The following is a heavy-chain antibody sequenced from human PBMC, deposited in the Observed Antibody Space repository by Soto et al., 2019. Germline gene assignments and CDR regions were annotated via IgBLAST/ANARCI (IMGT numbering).Heavy chain of an antibody. V-gene: IGHV3-23*01. CDR2: ISGSGIST. CDR3: AKALQRGFSYYGMDV. D-gene: IGHD6-25*01. Sequence: GGSLRLSCAASGFTFSSYAISWVRQAPGKGLEWVSAISGSGISTFYADSVKGRFTISRDNSNNTLYLQMNSLRADDTAVYYCAKALQRGFSYYGMDVWGQGTTVTVSS. J-gene: IGHJ6*02. CDR1: GFTFSSYA.